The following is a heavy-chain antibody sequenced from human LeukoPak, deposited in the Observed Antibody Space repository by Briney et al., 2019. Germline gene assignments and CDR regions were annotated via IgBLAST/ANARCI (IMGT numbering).Heavy chain of an antibody. Sequence: ASVKVSCKVSGYTLTELSMHWVRQAPGKGLEWMGGFDPEDGETIYAQKFQGRVTMTEDTSTDTAYMELSSLRSEDTAVYYCATEGPGLLWFGEGPAYWGQGTLVIVSS. D-gene: IGHD3-10*01. V-gene: IGHV1-24*01. J-gene: IGHJ4*02. CDR1: GYTLTELS. CDR2: FDPEDGET. CDR3: ATEGPGLLWFGEGPAY.